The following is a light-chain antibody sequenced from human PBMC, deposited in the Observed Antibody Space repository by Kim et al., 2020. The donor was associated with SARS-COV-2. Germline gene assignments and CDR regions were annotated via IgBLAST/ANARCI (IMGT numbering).Light chain of an antibody. CDR3: QQYKSYPWT. J-gene: IGKJ1*01. V-gene: IGKV1-5*03. Sequence: ASIGDRVTIAGRASRNIATWVAWYQQKPGEAPRLIIYKASNLKSGVPSRFSGSGSGTEFTLTTDSLQADDLATYYCQQYKSYPWTFGQGTKVDIK. CDR2: KAS. CDR1: RNIATW.